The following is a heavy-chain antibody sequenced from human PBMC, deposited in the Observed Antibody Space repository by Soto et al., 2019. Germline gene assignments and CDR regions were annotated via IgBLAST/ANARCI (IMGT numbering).Heavy chain of an antibody. D-gene: IGHD6-19*01. CDR3: AKRIGEAGIAVAGTDYYYGMDV. Sequence: PGGSLGLSCAASGFTFSSYAMSWVRQAPGKGLEWVSAISGSGGSTYYADSVKGRFTISRDNSKNTLYLQMNSLRAEDTAVYYCAKRIGEAGIAVAGTDYYYGMDVWGQGTTVTVSS. J-gene: IGHJ6*02. V-gene: IGHV3-23*01. CDR2: ISGSGGST. CDR1: GFTFSSYA.